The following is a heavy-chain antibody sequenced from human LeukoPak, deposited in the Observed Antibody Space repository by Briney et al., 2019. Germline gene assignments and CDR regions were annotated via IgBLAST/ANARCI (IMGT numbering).Heavy chain of an antibody. CDR1: GLTSSNYA. D-gene: IGHD5-18*01. J-gene: IGHJ4*02. Sequence: AGGSLRLSCVPSGLTSSNYAVSGVRQAPEGGLDWVSVIRGSAHKIRYADSVKGRFTISRDNYENIVYLQMNNLRVEDTAVYYCAGRPTGYSSGYIHWGQGTLVTVSS. CDR2: IRGSAHKI. CDR3: AGRPTGYSSGYIH. V-gene: IGHV3-23*01.